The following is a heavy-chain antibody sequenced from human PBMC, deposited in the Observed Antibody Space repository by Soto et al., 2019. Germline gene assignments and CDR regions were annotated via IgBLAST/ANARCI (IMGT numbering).Heavy chain of an antibody. J-gene: IGHJ4*02. D-gene: IGHD6-19*01. CDR2: ISGSGGST. V-gene: IGHV3-23*01. CDR1: GFTFSSYA. Sequence: GGSLRLSCAASGFTFSSYAMSWVRQAPGKGLEWVSAISGSGGSTYYADSVKGRFTISRDNSKNTLYLQMNSLRAEDTAVYYCAKVAEVAGTPLGYFDYWGQGTLVTVSS. CDR3: AKVAEVAGTPLGYFDY.